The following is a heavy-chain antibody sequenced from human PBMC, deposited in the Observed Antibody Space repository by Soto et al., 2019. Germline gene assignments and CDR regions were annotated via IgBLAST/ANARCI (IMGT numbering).Heavy chain of an antibody. J-gene: IGHJ6*02. CDR2: ISAAGDP. CDR1: GFTFRNYD. Sequence: EVQLVESGGGLVQPGGSLRLSCEASGFTFRNYDMHWVRQGTGKGLEWVSGISAAGDPDYADSVEGRFTISRENAQNSFFLQMNSLRGGDTAVYYCDRTDRDFYGLDVWGQGTTVIVSS. CDR3: DRTDRDFYGLDV. V-gene: IGHV3-13*05.